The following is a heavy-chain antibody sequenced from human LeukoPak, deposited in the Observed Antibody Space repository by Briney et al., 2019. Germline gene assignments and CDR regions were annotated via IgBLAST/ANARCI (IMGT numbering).Heavy chain of an antibody. CDR2: ISSSGSTI. J-gene: IGHJ4*02. Sequence: GGSLRLSCAASGFPFSDYYMSWLRQAPGKGRVWGSYISSSGSTIYYADHVKGRFTISRDHAKNSLYLQMNSLRAEDTAVYYCARAWPEMATIESGLTLDCWGQGTLVTVSS. CDR3: ARAWPEMATIESGLTLDC. CDR1: GFPFSDYY. V-gene: IGHV3-11*01. D-gene: IGHD5-24*01.